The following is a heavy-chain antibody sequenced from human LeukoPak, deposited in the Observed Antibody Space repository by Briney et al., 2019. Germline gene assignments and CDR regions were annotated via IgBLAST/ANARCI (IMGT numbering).Heavy chain of an antibody. CDR2: INPNSGGT. CDR3: ARDYYDSSGYYYYFDY. D-gene: IGHD3-22*01. V-gene: IGHV1-2*02. CDR1: GYTFTGYY. J-gene: IGHJ4*02. Sequence: ASVKVSCKASGYTFTGYYMHWVRQATGQRLEWMGWINPNSGGTNYAQKFQGRVTMTRDTSISTAYMELSRLRSDDTAVYYCARDYYDSSGYYYYFDYWGQGTLVTVSS.